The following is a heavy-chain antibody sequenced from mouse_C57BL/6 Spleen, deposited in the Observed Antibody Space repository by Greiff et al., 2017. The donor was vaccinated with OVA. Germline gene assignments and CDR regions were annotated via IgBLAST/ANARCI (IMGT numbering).Heavy chain of an antibody. J-gene: IGHJ3*01. CDR1: GFTIKDYY. V-gene: IGHV14-2*01. CDR2: IDPEDGET. D-gene: IGHD3-1*01. Sequence: VQLKQSGAELVKPGASVKFSCTASGFTIKDYYMHWVKQRTEQGPEWIGRIDPEDGETKYAPKFQGKATITADTSSNTAYLQLSSLTSEDTAVYYGAREGDGPFAYWGQGTLVTVSA. CDR3: AREGDGPFAY.